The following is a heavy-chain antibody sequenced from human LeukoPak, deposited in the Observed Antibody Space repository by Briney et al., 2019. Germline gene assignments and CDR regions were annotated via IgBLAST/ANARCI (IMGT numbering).Heavy chain of an antibody. V-gene: IGHV3-30*03. CDR1: GFTFSTYG. D-gene: IGHD3-22*01. CDR3: ARAADTSGYYPAY. CDR2: ISYDGSNK. Sequence: GGSLRLSCAASGFTFSTYGLHWVRQAPGKGLEWVSFISYDGSNKYYADSVKGRFAISRDNAKNTLYLQMNSLTSEDTAVYFCARAADTSGYYPAYWGQGTLVTVSS. J-gene: IGHJ4*02.